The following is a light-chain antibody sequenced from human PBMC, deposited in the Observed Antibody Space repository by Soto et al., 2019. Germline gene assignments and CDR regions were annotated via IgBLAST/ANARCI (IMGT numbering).Light chain of an antibody. J-gene: IGLJ1*01. CDR1: SSNIGAGYD. CDR2: VNN. V-gene: IGLV1-40*01. CDR3: QSYDSGLSGYV. Sequence: QSVLTQPPSVSGAPGQRVTISCTGSSSNIGAGYDVYWYQQFPGTAPKLLIYVNNNRPSGVPDRFSGSKSGTSASLAITGLQAEDEADYYCQSYDSGLSGYVFGTGTKLTVL.